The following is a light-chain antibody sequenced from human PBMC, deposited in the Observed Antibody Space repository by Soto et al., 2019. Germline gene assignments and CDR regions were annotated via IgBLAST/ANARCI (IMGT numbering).Light chain of an antibody. J-gene: IGLJ2*01. CDR1: SSDVGGYNY. Sequence: QSALTQPASVSGSPGQSITISCTGTSSDVGGYNYVSWYQQHPGKVPKLMIYDVSNRPSGVSNRFSASKSGNTASLTISGLQAEDEADYYCSSYTSSSSSVFGGGTKLTVL. V-gene: IGLV2-14*01. CDR2: DVS. CDR3: SSYTSSSSSV.